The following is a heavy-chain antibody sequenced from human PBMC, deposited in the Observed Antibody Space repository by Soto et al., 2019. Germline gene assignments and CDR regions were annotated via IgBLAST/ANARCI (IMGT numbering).Heavy chain of an antibody. V-gene: IGHV1-69*01. D-gene: IGHD3-3*01. CDR3: ASGQSVGAIFGVEYYYYGMDV. J-gene: IGHJ6*02. CDR2: IIPIFGTA. Sequence: QVQLVQSGAEVKKPGSSVKVSCKASGGTFSSYAISWVRQAPGQGLEWMGGIIPIFGTANYAQKFQGRVTITADESTSTAYIELSSLRSEDTAVYYCASGQSVGAIFGVEYYYYGMDVWGQGTTVTVSS. CDR1: GGTFSSYA.